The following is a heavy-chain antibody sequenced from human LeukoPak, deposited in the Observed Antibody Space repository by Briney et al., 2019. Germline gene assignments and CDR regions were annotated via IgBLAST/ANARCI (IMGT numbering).Heavy chain of an antibody. D-gene: IGHD3-22*01. Sequence: GGSLRLSCAASGFTFSSYGMHWVRQAPGKGLEWVAFIRYDGSNKYYADSVKGRFTISRDNSKNTLYLQMNSLRAEDTAVYYCARDLGPGPKTYYYDSSGYYGWFDPWGQGTLVTVSS. CDR2: IRYDGSNK. CDR1: GFTFSSYG. V-gene: IGHV3-30*02. J-gene: IGHJ5*02. CDR3: ARDLGPGPKTYYYDSSGYYGWFDP.